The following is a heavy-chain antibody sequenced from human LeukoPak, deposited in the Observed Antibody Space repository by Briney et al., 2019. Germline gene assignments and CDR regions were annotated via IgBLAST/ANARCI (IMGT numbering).Heavy chain of an antibody. CDR2: IYYSGST. Sequence: SETLSLTCTVSGGSFSSGSYYWSWIRQPPGKGLEWIGYIYYSGSTNYNPSLKSRVTISVDTSKNQFSLKLSSVTAADTAVYYCARDPDDIGAFDIWGQGTMVTVSS. CDR1: GGSFSSGSYY. V-gene: IGHV4-61*01. J-gene: IGHJ3*02. CDR3: ARDPDDIGAFDI. D-gene: IGHD2-15*01.